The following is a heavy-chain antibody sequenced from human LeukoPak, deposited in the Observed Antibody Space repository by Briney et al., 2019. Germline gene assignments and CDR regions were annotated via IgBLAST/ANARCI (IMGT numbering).Heavy chain of an antibody. CDR3: ARGLIAAPNAEYFQH. V-gene: IGHV1-69*04. Sequence: WASVKVSCKASGYTFTSYYMHWVRQAPGQGLEWMGRIIPILGIANYAQKFQGRVTITADKSTSTAYMELSSLRSEDTAVYYCARGLIAAPNAEYFQHWGQGTLVTVSS. CDR2: IIPILGIA. CDR1: GYTFTSYY. D-gene: IGHD6-6*01. J-gene: IGHJ1*01.